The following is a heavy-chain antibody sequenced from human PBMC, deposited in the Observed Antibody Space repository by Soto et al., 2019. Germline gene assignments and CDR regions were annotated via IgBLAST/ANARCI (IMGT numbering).Heavy chain of an antibody. V-gene: IGHV4-34*01. CDR1: GGSFSGYY. CDR2: INHSGST. Sequence: QVQLQQWGAGLLKPSETLSLTCAVYGGSFSGYYWSWIRQPPGKGLEWIGEINHSGSTNYNPSLKSRVTLSVDTSKNQFSLKLSSVTAADTAVYYCARGRYSSSWYLAITYFDYWGQGTLVTVSS. J-gene: IGHJ4*02. D-gene: IGHD6-13*01. CDR3: ARGRYSSSWYLAITYFDY.